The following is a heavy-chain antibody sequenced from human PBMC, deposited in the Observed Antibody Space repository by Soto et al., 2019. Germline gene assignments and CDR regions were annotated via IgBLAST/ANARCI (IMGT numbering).Heavy chain of an antibody. D-gene: IGHD3-16*01. CDR2: ISAGGDT. CDR3: AREGPVLGGYKPHPVDY. CDR1: GFVFSDYA. V-gene: IGHV3-23*01. Sequence: PGGSLRLSCVASGFVFSDYAMSWVRQAPGKGLEWVSAISAGGDTYYADSVKGRFTISRDNSKNTLYLQMNSLRAEDTAVYYCAREGPVLGGYKPHPVDYWGQGTLVTVSS. J-gene: IGHJ4*02.